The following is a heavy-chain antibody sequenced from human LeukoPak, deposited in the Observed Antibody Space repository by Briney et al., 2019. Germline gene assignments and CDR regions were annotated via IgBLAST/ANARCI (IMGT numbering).Heavy chain of an antibody. CDR3: ARLTANHFDY. V-gene: IGHV3-23*01. CDR2: FSGPVANI. D-gene: IGHD2-21*02. CDR1: GLTLSTYA. Sequence: GGSLRLSCGASGLTLSTYAKSWVREARGEGVEWVSVFSGPVANIYYAESVRGRFTISGDISKNSLSLQLSSLRAEDTAIDDCARLTANHFDYWGQGTLVTVSS. J-gene: IGHJ4*02.